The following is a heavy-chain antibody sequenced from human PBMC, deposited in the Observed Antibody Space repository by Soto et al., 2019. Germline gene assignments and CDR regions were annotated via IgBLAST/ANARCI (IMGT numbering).Heavy chain of an antibody. CDR3: ARGPESGSCAGASEGGGWFDP. CDR2: IIPIFGTA. V-gene: IGHV1-69*01. CDR1: GGTFSSYA. Sequence: QVQLVQSGAEVKKPGSSVKVSCKASGGTFSSYAISWVRQAPGQGLEWMGGIIPIFGTANYAQKFQGRVTITADESTSTAYMELSSLRSEDTAVYYCARGPESGSCAGASEGGGWFDPWGQGTLVTVSS. D-gene: IGHD1-26*01. J-gene: IGHJ5*02.